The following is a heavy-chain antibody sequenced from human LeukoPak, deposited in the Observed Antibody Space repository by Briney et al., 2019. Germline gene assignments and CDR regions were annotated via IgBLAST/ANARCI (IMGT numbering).Heavy chain of an antibody. CDR3: SRVSPGIAAAGYYFDY. CDR2: IYYHGST. CDR1: GGSISSCY. Sequence: PSETLSLTCTVSGGSISSCYWSWFRQQPGERVEWLGCIYYHGSTNYNPSLKSRVTITVDTSKNQFSLKLSSVTAADTAVYYCSRVSPGIAAAGYYFDYWGQGTLVTVSS. V-gene: IGHV4-59*01. D-gene: IGHD6-13*01. J-gene: IGHJ4*02.